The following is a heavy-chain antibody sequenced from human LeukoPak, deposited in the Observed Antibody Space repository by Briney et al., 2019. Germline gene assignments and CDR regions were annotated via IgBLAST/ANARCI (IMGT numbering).Heavy chain of an antibody. V-gene: IGHV4-34*01. D-gene: IGHD2-2*02. CDR3: ARGGYCSSTSCYTAAPRRKSYNWFDP. J-gene: IGHJ5*02. CDR1: GGSFSGYY. Sequence: KPSETLSLTCAVYGGSFSGYYWSWIRQPPGKGLEWIGEINHSGSTNYNPSPKSRVTISVDTSKNQFSLKLSSVTAADTAVYYCARGGYCSSTSCYTAAPRRKSYNWFDPWGQGTLVTVSS. CDR2: INHSGST.